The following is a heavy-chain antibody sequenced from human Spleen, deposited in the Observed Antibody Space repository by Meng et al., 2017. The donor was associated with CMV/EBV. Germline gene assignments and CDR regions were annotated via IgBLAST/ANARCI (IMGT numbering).Heavy chain of an antibody. D-gene: IGHD6-13*01. CDR1: GYSFTDYF. CDR3: SRGYSIWYSDY. J-gene: IGHJ4*02. CDR2: SNPNSGVT. Sequence: SCQASGYSFTDYFIHWVRQAPGQGLEWMGRSNPNSGVTKYAQKFQGRVTMTRDTSISTAYMELSRLSSDDTAVYYRSRGYSIWYSDYWGQGTLVTVSS. V-gene: IGHV1-2*06.